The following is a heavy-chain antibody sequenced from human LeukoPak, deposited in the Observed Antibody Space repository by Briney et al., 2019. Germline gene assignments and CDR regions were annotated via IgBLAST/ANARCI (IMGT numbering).Heavy chain of an antibody. CDR3: AKGIAAAGSSYYYYGMDV. Sequence: GGSLRLSCAASGFTFSNYAMHWVRQAPGKGLEWVAVVSYDGSNKYYADSVKGRFTISRDNSKNTLYLQMNSLRAEDTAVYYCAKGIAAAGSSYYYYGMDVWGQGTTVTVSS. V-gene: IGHV3-30-3*01. CDR1: GFTFSNYA. J-gene: IGHJ6*02. D-gene: IGHD6-13*01. CDR2: VSYDGSNK.